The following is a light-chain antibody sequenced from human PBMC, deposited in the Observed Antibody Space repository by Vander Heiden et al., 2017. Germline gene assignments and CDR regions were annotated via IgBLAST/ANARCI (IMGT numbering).Light chain of an antibody. J-gene: IGKJ1*01. Sequence: IQLTQSPSPLSASVGDGVTLTCRASQAISDALGWYPQQTGKAPTLLIYSASKLRSGVPSRFSGSRSGRDFTLAISSLQPEDFATYYCLQTFSYPWTFGQGSKVDLK. CDR3: LQTFSYPWT. CDR2: SAS. V-gene: IGKV1-6*01. CDR1: QAISDA.